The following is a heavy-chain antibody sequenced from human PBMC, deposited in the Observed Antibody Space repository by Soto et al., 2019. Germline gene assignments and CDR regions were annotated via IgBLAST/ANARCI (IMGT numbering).Heavy chain of an antibody. V-gene: IGHV1-2*02. Sequence: ASVKVSCKASGYTFTGNYMNWMRQAPGQGLEWMGWINTNTGEIKYAQKYQARVTMTRDTSISTAYMALSRLTFDDTAVYFCARGRNKRWSHYYFDYWGQGPLVTVYS. CDR1: GYTFTGNY. J-gene: IGHJ4*02. CDR2: INTNTGEI. CDR3: ARGRNKRWSHYYFDY. D-gene: IGHD1-1*01.